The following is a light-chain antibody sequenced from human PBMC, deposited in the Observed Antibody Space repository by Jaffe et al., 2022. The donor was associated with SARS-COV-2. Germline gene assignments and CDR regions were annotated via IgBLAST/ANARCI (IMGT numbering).Light chain of an antibody. V-gene: IGKV1-39*01. CDR3: QQTYTTPLT. CDR2: AAS. J-gene: IGKJ3*01. CDR1: QNIKNY. Sequence: DIQMTQSPSSLSASVGDRVTITCRASQNIKNYLNWYQHKPGKAPKLLIHAASTLQSGVPSRFSGSGSGTDFTLTISSLQPEDFETYYCQQTYTTPLTFGPGTKMEIK.